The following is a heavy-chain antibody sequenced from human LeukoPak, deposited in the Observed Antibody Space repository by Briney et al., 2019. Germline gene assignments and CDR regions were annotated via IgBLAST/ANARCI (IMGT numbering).Heavy chain of an antibody. CDR2: INSDGSST. J-gene: IGHJ4*02. CDR3: ARDPRDYGDYGGGYFGY. D-gene: IGHD4-17*01. CDR1: GFTFSSYW. V-gene: IGHV3-74*01. Sequence: GGSLRLSCAASGFTFSSYWMHWVRQAPGKRLVWVSRINSDGSSTSYADSVKGRFTISRDNAKNTLYLQMNSLRAEDTAVYYCARDPRDYGDYGGGYFGYWGQGTLVTVSS.